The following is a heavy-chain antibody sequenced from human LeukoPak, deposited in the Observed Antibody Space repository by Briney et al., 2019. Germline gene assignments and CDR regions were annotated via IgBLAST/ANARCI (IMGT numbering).Heavy chain of an antibody. CDR1: GFTFSSYA. J-gene: IGHJ5*02. V-gene: IGHV3-30*04. D-gene: IGHD2-8*01. Sequence: GGSLRLSCAASGFTFSSYAMHWVRQAPGKGLEWVAVISYDGSNKYYADSVKGRFTISRDNSKNTLYLQMNSLRAEDTAVYYCARPPNIRMVYENWFDPWGQGTLVTVSS. CDR2: ISYDGSNK. CDR3: ARPPNIRMVYENWFDP.